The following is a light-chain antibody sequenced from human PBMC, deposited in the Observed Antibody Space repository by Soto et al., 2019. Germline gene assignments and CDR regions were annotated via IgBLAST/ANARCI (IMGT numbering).Light chain of an antibody. Sequence: DIQMTQSPSSLSASVGDRVTITCRASQSISSYLNWYQQKPGKAPKFLIYAASSLQSGVPSRFRGSGSGTDFTLTISRLQPEDFATYYCQQSYSTPRTFGQGTKVEIK. V-gene: IGKV1-39*01. CDR2: AAS. CDR1: QSISSY. CDR3: QQSYSTPRT. J-gene: IGKJ1*01.